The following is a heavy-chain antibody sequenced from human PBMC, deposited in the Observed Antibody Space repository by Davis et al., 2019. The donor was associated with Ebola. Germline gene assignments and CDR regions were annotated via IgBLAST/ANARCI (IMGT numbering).Heavy chain of an antibody. Sequence: GESLKISCEVSGSGFTFGDHYMDWVRQGPGKGLEWIGRIRNRANSYTTEYAASVRGRFTISAEDSKNSMHLQMNSLRTEDTAVYHCTRGWATVDIYAFDIWGPGTMVTVSS. CDR1: GSGFTFGDHY. V-gene: IGHV3-72*01. D-gene: IGHD3-9*01. CDR2: IRNRANSYTT. CDR3: TRGWATVDIYAFDI. J-gene: IGHJ3*02.